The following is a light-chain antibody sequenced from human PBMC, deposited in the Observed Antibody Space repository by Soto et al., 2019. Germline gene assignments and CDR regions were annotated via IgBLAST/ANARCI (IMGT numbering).Light chain of an antibody. CDR2: GAY. V-gene: IGKV3-20*01. CDR3: QQYGSSPPVT. CDR1: QSVRNSY. J-gene: IGKJ1*01. Sequence: EIVLTQSPATLSLSPGERATLFCRAIQSVRNSYLAWYQQKPGQAPRLLIYGAYTRATGIPVRFSGSGSGTDFTLTISRLEPEDFAVYYCQQYGSSPPVTFGQGTKVDIK.